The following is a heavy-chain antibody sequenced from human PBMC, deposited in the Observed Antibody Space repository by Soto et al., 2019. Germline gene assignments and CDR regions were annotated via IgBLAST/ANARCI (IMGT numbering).Heavy chain of an antibody. D-gene: IGHD6-13*01. V-gene: IGHV1-18*04. CDR1: GYTFTSYG. J-gene: IGHJ6*02. Sequence: ASVKVSCKASGYTFTSYGISWVRQAPGQGLEWMGWISAYNGNTNYAQKLQGRVTMTTDASTSTAYMELRSLRSDDTAVYYCARLGIAAAGTPLNYYGMDVWGQATTVTVAS. CDR3: ARLGIAAAGTPLNYYGMDV. CDR2: ISAYNGNT.